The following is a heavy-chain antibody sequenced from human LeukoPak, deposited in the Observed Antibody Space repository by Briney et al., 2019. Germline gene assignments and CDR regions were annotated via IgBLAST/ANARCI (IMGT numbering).Heavy chain of an antibody. V-gene: IGHV4-34*01. CDR1: GGSFSGYY. J-gene: IGHJ6*04. Sequence: SETLSLTCAVYGGSFSGYYWSWIRQPPGKGLEWIGEINHSGSTNYNPSLKSRVTISVDTSKNQFSLKLSSVTAADTAVYYCAGFRVNYYYYGMDVWGKGTTVTVSS. D-gene: IGHD5/OR15-5a*01. CDR2: INHSGST. CDR3: AGFRVNYYYYGMDV.